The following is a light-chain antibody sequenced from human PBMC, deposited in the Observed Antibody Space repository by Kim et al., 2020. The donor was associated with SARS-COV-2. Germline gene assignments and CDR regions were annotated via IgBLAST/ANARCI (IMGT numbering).Light chain of an antibody. CDR2: QDK. Sequence: SYELTQPPSVSVSPGQTASITCSGDKLGGKYVYWYHQKPGQSPVLVMYQDKKRPSGIPERFSGSSSGNTATLTISGTQAMDEADYYCKAWDNNIVVFGEGTKLTV. CDR1: KLGGKY. CDR3: KAWDNNIVV. J-gene: IGLJ3*02. V-gene: IGLV3-1*01.